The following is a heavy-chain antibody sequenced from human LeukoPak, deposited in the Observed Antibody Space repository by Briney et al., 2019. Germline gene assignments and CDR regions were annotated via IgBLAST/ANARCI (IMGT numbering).Heavy chain of an antibody. CDR1: GYTFTGYY. D-gene: IGHD6-19*01. V-gene: IGHV1-2*06. Sequence: ASVKVSCKASGYTFTGYYMHWVRQAPGQGLEWMGRINPNSGGTDYAQKFQGRVTMTRDTSISTAYMELSRLRSDDTAVYYCAGPDSSGWYVRDAFDIWGQGTMVTVSS. CDR2: INPNSGGT. CDR3: AGPDSSGWYVRDAFDI. J-gene: IGHJ3*02.